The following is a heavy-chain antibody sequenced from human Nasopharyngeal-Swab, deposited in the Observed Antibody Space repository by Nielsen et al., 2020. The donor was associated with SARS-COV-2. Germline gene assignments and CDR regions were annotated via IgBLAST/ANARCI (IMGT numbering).Heavy chain of an antibody. CDR2: IHPSGSP. CDR3: ARGYYNFWNGYYHYYMDV. J-gene: IGHJ6*03. Sequence: SETLSLTCSVSGGSVSSGSYYWSWIRQPPGKGLEWIGYIHPSGSPSYSPSLKSRVTMSVDTSKNQFSLKLISGTAADAAVYYCARGYYNFWNGYYHYYMDVWGKGATVTASS. V-gene: IGHV4-61*01. D-gene: IGHD1-1*01. CDR1: GGSVSSGSYY.